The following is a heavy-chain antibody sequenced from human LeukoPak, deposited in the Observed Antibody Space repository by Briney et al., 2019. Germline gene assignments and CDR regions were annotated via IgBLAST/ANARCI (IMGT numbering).Heavy chain of an antibody. V-gene: IGHV3-23*01. CDR3: AKDNEVVITTSFDY. Sequence: GGSLRPSCAASGFTFSSYAMSWVRQAPGKGLEWVSAISGSGGSTYYADSVKGRFTISRDNSKNTLYLQMNSLRAEDTAVYYCAKDNEVVITTSFDYWGQGTLVTVSS. D-gene: IGHD3-22*01. CDR1: GFTFSSYA. CDR2: ISGSGGST. J-gene: IGHJ4*02.